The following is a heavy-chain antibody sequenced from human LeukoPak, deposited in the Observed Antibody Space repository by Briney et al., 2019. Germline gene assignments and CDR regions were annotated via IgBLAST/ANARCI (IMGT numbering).Heavy chain of an antibody. J-gene: IGHJ3*02. CDR3: ARSSDESMIDADAFDI. Sequence: ASVKVSCKASGYTFTGYYVHWVRQAPGQGLEWMGWINPNSGGTNYAQKFQGWVTMTRDTSISTAYMELSRLRSDDTAVYYCARSSDESMIDADAFDIWGQGTMVTVSS. D-gene: IGHD3-22*01. CDR1: GYTFTGYY. V-gene: IGHV1-2*04. CDR2: INPNSGGT.